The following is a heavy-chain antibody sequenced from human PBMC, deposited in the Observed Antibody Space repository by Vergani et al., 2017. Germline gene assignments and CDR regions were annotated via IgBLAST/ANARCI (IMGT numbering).Heavy chain of an antibody. D-gene: IGHD6-13*01. V-gene: IGHV3-21*01. Sequence: EVQLVESGGGLVKPGGSLRLSCAASGFTFSSYSMNWVRQAPGKGLEWVSSISSSSSYIYYADSVKGRFTISRDNAKNSLYLQMNSLRAEDTAVYYCARNHEHSSTGDCWGQGTLVTVSS. CDR1: GFTFSSYS. CDR3: ARNHEHSSTGDC. CDR2: ISSSSSYI. J-gene: IGHJ4*02.